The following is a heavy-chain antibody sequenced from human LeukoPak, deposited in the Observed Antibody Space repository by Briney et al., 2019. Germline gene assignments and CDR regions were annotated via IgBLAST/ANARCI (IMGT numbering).Heavy chain of an antibody. CDR2: INPNSGAT. D-gene: IGHD2/OR15-2a*01. CDR1: GGTFSSYA. CDR3: ARGVYSYSTPFDS. V-gene: IGHV1-2*02. Sequence: ASVKVSCKAAGGTFSSYAISWVRQAPGQGLEWMGWINPNSGATNYAQRFQGRVTVTRDKSNGTTYMELSGLRSDDKAVYYCARGVYSYSTPFDSWGQGALVTVSS. J-gene: IGHJ4*02.